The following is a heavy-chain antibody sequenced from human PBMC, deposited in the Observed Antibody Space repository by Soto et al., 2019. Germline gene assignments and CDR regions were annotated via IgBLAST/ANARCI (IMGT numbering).Heavy chain of an antibody. CDR2: IYYSGST. D-gene: IGHD4-17*01. CDR1: GGSISRGGYY. CDR3: ARDNGDDDAFDI. V-gene: IGHV4-31*03. J-gene: IGHJ3*02. Sequence: QVQLQESGPGLVKPSQNLSLTCTVSGGSISRGGYYWSWIRQHPGKGLEWIGYIYYSGSTYYNQSLKSRVTISVDTSKNQVSLKQSSVTAADTAVYFCARDNGDDDAFDIWVQGTMVTVSS.